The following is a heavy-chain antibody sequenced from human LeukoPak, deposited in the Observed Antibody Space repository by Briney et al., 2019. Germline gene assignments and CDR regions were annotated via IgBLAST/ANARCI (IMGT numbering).Heavy chain of an antibody. Sequence: GGSLRLSCAASGFTFNIYPMHWVRQAPGTGLEWVALISNDGSNKYYADSVKGRFTISRDTSKNTLYLQMNSLRAEDTAVYYCARLYQHDSSTYRPVDYWGQGTLVSVSS. CDR3: ARLYQHDSSTYRPVDY. CDR1: GFTFNIYP. CDR2: ISNDGSNK. V-gene: IGHV3-30*04. J-gene: IGHJ4*02. D-gene: IGHD3-22*01.